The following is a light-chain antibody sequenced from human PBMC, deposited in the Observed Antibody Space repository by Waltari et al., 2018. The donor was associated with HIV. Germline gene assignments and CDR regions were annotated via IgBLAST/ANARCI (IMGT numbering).Light chain of an antibody. J-gene: IGLJ2*01. CDR2: NVS. V-gene: IGLV2-14*03. Sequence: SALTQPASVSGSPGQSITISCSGTRGDVGGYNFVSWYQKNPGKAPKLIIYNVSSRPSGVSIRFSGSRSANTASLTISGLQVEDEADYFCSSYTSSGPRYVLFGGGTRLTVL. CDR1: RGDVGGYNF. CDR3: SSYTSSGPRYVL.